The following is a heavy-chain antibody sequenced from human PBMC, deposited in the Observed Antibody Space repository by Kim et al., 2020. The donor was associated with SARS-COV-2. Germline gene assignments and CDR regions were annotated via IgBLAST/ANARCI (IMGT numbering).Heavy chain of an antibody. CDR3: ARDREYQLLFDP. Sequence: GGSLRLSCAASGFTFRTHVMHWVRQAPGKGLVWVSRIETDVGITKYADSVKGRFTISRDNAKNTLYLQMNSLRDEDTAVYYCARDREYQLLFDPWGQGTLVTVSS. CDR2: IETDVGIT. CDR1: GFTFRTHV. J-gene: IGHJ5*02. V-gene: IGHV3-74*01. D-gene: IGHD2-2*01.